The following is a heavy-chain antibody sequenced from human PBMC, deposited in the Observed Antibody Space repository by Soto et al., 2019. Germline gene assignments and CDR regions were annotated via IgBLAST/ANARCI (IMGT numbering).Heavy chain of an antibody. CDR3: ATPTRTGSRRGFDI. Sequence: GESLKICCKASGYSFTSYWIGWVRQIPGKGLEWMGIIYPSDSDTRYGPSFQGQVTISADKSISTAYLQWNSLKASDTAMYYCATPTRTGSRRGFDIWGQGTMVTVSS. J-gene: IGHJ3*02. V-gene: IGHV5-51*01. CDR1: GYSFTSYW. CDR2: IYPSDSDT.